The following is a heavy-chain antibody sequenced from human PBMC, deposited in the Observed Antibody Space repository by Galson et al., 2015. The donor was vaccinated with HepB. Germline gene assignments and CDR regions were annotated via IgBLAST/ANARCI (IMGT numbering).Heavy chain of an antibody. CDR2: INPSGGST. V-gene: IGHV1-46*01. D-gene: IGHD3-10*01. CDR3: ARDYGAVVRGVIVLGY. Sequence: SVKVSCKASGYTFTSYYMHWVRQAPGQGPEWMGIINPSGGSTSYAQKFQGRVTMTRDTSTSTVYMELSSLRSEDTAVYYCARDYGAVVRGVIVLGYWGQGTLVTVSS. J-gene: IGHJ4*02. CDR1: GYTFTSYY.